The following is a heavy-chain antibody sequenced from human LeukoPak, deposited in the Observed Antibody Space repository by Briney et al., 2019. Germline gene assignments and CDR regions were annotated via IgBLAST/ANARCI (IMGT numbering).Heavy chain of an antibody. CDR3: AREGYYGSGSPPSLYFDY. J-gene: IGHJ4*02. D-gene: IGHD3-10*01. CDR1: GFTFSTYA. Sequence: GGSLRLSCAASGFTFSTYAMSWVRQAPGKGLDWVSAISGSGGSTYYADSVKGRFTISRDNSKNTLYLQMNSLRPEDTAIYYFAREGYYGSGSPPSLYFDYWGQGTLVTVSS. V-gene: IGHV3-23*01. CDR2: ISGSGGST.